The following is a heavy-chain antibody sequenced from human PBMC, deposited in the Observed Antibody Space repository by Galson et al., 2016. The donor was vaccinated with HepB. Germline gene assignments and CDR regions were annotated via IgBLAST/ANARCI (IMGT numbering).Heavy chain of an antibody. CDR3: ASEPTKSNEGY. CDR2: INQDGRQK. J-gene: IGHJ4*02. Sequence: SLRLSCAASGFTLSRFWMSWVRQAPGKGLEWVANINQDGRQKNYVDAVEGRVTISRDYAKNSLYLQMSSLRAEDTAVYYGASEPTKSNEGYWGQGTLVSVSS. V-gene: IGHV3-7*03. CDR1: GFTLSRFW. D-gene: IGHD1-1*01.